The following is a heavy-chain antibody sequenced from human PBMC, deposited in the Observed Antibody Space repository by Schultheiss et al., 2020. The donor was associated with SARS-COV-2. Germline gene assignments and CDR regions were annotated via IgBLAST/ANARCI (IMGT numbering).Heavy chain of an antibody. V-gene: IGHV4-31*03. CDR3: ARDRDYGGNSGVSSYYYCGMDV. CDR2: IYYSGST. D-gene: IGHD4-23*01. CDR1: GGSISSGGYY. J-gene: IGHJ6*02. Sequence: SETLSLTCTVSGGSISSGGYYWSWIRQHPGKGLEWIGYIYYSGSTYYNPSLKSRVTISVDTSKNQFSLKLSSVTAADTAVYYCARDRDYGGNSGVSSYYYCGMDVWGQGTTVTVSS.